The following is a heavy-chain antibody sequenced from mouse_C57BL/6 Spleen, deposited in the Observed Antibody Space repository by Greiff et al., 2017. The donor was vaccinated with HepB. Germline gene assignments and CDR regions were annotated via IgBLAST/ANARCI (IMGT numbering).Heavy chain of an antibody. Sequence: VQLQQSGAELVRPGASVKLSCKASGYTFTDYYINWVKQRPGQGLEWIARIYPGSGNTYYNEKFKGKATLTAEKSSSTAYMQLSSLTSEDSAVYFCAREGLLRLYAMDYWGQGTSVNVSS. J-gene: IGHJ4*01. V-gene: IGHV1-76*01. CDR3: AREGLLRLYAMDY. D-gene: IGHD2-3*01. CDR1: GYTFTDYY. CDR2: IYPGSGNT.